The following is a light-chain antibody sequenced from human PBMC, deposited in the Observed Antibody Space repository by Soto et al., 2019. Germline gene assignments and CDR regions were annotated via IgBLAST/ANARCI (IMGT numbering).Light chain of an antibody. CDR1: QSISSW. CDR2: KAS. CDR3: QQYNSYSLT. V-gene: IGKV1-5*03. J-gene: IGKJ4*01. Sequence: DIQMTQSPSTLSASVGDRVTITCRASQSISSWLAWYQQKPGKAPKLLIYKASSLESGVPSRFSGGGSATAFTLTISSLQPDDFATYYCQQYNSYSLTFGVGTKVLI.